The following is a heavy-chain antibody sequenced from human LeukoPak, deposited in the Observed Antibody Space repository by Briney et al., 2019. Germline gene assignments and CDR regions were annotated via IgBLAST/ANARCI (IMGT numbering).Heavy chain of an antibody. J-gene: IGHJ3*02. Sequence: GEFLKISCKGSGYSFTSYWIGWVRQMPGKGLEWMGIIYPGDSDTRYSPSFQGQVTISADKSISTAYLQWSSLKASDTAMYYCARHQATTVVTYLPEYAFDIWGQGTMVTVSS. CDR3: ARHQATTVVTYLPEYAFDI. CDR2: IYPGDSDT. V-gene: IGHV5-51*01. CDR1: GYSFTSYW. D-gene: IGHD4-23*01.